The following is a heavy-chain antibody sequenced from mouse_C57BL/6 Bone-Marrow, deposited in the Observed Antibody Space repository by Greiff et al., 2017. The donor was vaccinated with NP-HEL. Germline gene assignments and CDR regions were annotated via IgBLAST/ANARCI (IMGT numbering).Heavy chain of an antibody. V-gene: IGHV2-9-1*01. CDR3: ARNYYGSRNDAMDY. CDR1: GFSLTSYA. CDR2: IWTGGGT. Sequence: VQLQQSGPGLVAPSQSLSITCTVSGFSLTSYAISWVRQPPGKGLEWLGVIWTGGGTNYNSALKSRLSISKDNSKSQVFLKMNSLQTDDTARYYCARNYYGSRNDAMDYWGQGTSVTVSS. J-gene: IGHJ4*01. D-gene: IGHD1-1*01.